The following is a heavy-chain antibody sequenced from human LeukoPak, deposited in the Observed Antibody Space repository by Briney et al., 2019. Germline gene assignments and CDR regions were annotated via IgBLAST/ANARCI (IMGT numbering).Heavy chain of an antibody. CDR2: ISGSGGCT. CDR3: ARLWERNFNR. J-gene: IGHJ4*02. D-gene: IGHD1-1*01. CDR1: GFTFSSYA. V-gene: IGHV3-23*01. Sequence: PGGSLRLSCAASGFTFSSYAMSWVRQAPGKGLDWVSAISGSGGCTYYAASVTGRFTISRDNSKNTLYLQVNSLRAEDTAVYYCARLWERNFNRWGQGALVTVSS.